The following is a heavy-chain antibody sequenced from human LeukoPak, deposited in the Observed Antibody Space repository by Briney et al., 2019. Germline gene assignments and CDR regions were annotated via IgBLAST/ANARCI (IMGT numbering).Heavy chain of an antibody. CDR2: ISSTGGHI. CDR3: ARGRGNYYDSSSFYYYYMDV. CDR1: GFTFSSYS. V-gene: IGHV3-21*01. Sequence: GGSLRLSCAASGFTFSSYSMIWGLQAPGKGLEGVSFISSTGGHIYYADSVKGRFTISRDNAKSSLFLQMNSLRAEDTAVYYCARGRGNYYDSSSFYYYYMDVWGKGTTVTVSS. D-gene: IGHD3-22*01. J-gene: IGHJ6*03.